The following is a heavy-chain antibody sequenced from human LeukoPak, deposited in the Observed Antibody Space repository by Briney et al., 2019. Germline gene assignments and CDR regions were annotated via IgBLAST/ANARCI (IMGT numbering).Heavy chain of an antibody. D-gene: IGHD1-7*01. J-gene: IGHJ4*02. Sequence: PGRPLGLSCTASGFTFSSYGMHWVRQAPGKGLEWVAVIWYDGSNKYYADSVKGRFTISRDNSKNTLYLQMNSLRAEDTAVYYCAKDRDWNYVIDYWGQGTLVTVSS. CDR3: AKDRDWNYVIDY. CDR2: IWYDGSNK. V-gene: IGHV3-33*06. CDR1: GFTFSSYG.